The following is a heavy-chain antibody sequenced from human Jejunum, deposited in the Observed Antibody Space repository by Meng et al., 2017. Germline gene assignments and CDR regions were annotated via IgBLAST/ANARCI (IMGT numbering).Heavy chain of an antibody. J-gene: IGHJ6*01. Sequence: SVKVSGKASGGTFSTYAITWVRQAPGQGLEWMGAIIPIFGTTTYAQQFQGRLTITADGFTTTSYMELSSLRSDDTAVYYCARYCGGGDCAVPEQYYYGLDGWGQGTTVTVSS. V-gene: IGHV1-69*13. CDR3: ARYCGGGDCAVPEQYYYGLDG. CDR1: GGTFSTYA. CDR2: IIPIFGTT. D-gene: IGHD2-21*01.